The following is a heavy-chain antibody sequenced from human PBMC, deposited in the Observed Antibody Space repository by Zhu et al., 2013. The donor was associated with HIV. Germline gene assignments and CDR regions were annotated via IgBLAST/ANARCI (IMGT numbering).Heavy chain of an antibody. CDR3: ARDGSSSWFTPLANWFDP. CDR2: IYYSGST. D-gene: IGHD6-13*01. CDR1: GGSISSSSYY. V-gene: IGHV4-39*07. Sequence: QVQLQESGPGLVKPSETLSLTCTVSGGSISSSSYYWGWIRQPPGKGLEWIGSIYYSGSTYYNPSLKSRVTMSVDTSKNQFSLKLSSVTAADTAVYYCARDGSSSWFTPLANWFDPWGQGTLVTVSS. J-gene: IGHJ5*02.